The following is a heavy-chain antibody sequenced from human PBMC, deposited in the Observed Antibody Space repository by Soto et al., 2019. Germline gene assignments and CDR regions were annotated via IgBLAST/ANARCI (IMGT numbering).Heavy chain of an antibody. CDR3: ARVGYYGSGSYYAPFDY. J-gene: IGHJ4*02. CDR2: IWYDGSNK. Sequence: QVQLVESGGGVVQPGRSLRLSCAASGFTFSSYGMHWVRQAPGKGLEWVAVIWYDGSNKYYADSVKGRFTISRDNSKNALYLQMNSLRAEDTAVYYCARVGYYGSGSYYAPFDYWGQGTLVTVSS. D-gene: IGHD3-10*01. CDR1: GFTFSSYG. V-gene: IGHV3-33*01.